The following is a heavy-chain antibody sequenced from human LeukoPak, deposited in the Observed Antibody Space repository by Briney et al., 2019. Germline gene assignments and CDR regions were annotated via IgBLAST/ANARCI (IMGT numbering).Heavy chain of an antibody. Sequence: SVKVSCKASGGTFSSYAISWERQAPGQGLEWMGGIIPIFGTANYAQKFQGRVTITTDESTSTAYMELSSLRSEDTAVYYCARDGTRGGDDYDSSGTSNAFDIWGQGTMVTVSS. CDR1: GGTFSSYA. J-gene: IGHJ3*02. V-gene: IGHV1-69*05. CDR3: ARDGTRGGDDYDSSGTSNAFDI. CDR2: IIPIFGTA. D-gene: IGHD3-22*01.